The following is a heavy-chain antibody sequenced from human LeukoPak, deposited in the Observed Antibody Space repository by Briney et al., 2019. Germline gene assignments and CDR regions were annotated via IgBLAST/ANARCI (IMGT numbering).Heavy chain of an antibody. D-gene: IGHD5-24*01. CDR2: IKEAGTEN. J-gene: IGHJ3*02. CDR1: GFTFSRYW. Sequence: GGSLTLSCAASGFTFSRYWMTWVRQAPGKGPEWVANIKEAGTENFYVGSVKGRFTISRDNAKNSLYLQMNNLRADDTAVYYCARDADLGATITGGFDIWGQGTMVTVSS. CDR3: ARDADLGATITGGFDI. V-gene: IGHV3-7*01.